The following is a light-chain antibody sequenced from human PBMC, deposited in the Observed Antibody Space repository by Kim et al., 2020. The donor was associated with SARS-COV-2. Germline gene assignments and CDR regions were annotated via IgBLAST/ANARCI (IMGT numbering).Light chain of an antibody. Sequence: DIQLTQSPSSLSASVGDRVSITCRASQSISGYLNWYQQKLGKAPKLLIYAASNLQSGVPSRFSGSGSGTDFTLTISSLQLEDFATYYCQQSFGTQYTFGQGTKLEI. J-gene: IGKJ2*01. V-gene: IGKV1-39*01. CDR1: QSISGY. CDR3: QQSFGTQYT. CDR2: AAS.